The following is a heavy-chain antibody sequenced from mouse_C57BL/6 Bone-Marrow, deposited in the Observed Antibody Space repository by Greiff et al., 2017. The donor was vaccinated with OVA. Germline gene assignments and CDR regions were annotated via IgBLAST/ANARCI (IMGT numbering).Heavy chain of an antibody. J-gene: IGHJ3*01. CDR1: GFTFSSYA. V-gene: IGHV5-4*03. D-gene: IGHD4-1*01. CDR3: ARVLGVAY. Sequence: DVKLVESGGGLVKPGGSLKLSCAASGFTFSSYAMSWVRQTPEKRLEWVATISDGGSYTYYPDNVKGRFTISRDNAKNNLYLQMSHLKSEDTAMYYCARVLGVAYWGQGTLVTVSA. CDR2: ISDGGSYT.